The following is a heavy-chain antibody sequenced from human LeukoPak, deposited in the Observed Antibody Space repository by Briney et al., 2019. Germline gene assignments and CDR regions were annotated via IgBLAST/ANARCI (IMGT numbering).Heavy chain of an antibody. CDR1: GFSFNNNA. CDR2: INGGGDAT. J-gene: IGHJ3*01. D-gene: IGHD2-2*01. Sequence: HPGGSLRLSCAASGFSFNNNAMSWVRQAPGKGLEWVSAINGGGDATEYADSVKGRFTISRDNSRKTLYLQMNSLRPEDTAVYYCARCTASCYANAFDAWGQGTLLTVSS. CDR3: ARCTASCYANAFDA. V-gene: IGHV3-23*01.